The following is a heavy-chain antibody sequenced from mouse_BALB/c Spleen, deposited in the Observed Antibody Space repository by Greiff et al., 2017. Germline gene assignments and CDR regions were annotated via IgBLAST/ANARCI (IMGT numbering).Heavy chain of an antibody. D-gene: IGHD2-14*01. CDR2: IWSGGST. Sequence: VQLKESGPGLVQPSQSLSITCTVSGFSLTSYGVHWVRQSPGKGLEWLGVIWSGGSTDYNAAFISRLSISKDNSKSQVFFKMNSLQANDTAIYYCARSQNRYDGFAYWGQGTLVTVSA. J-gene: IGHJ3*01. CDR3: ARSQNRYDGFAY. CDR1: GFSLTSYG. V-gene: IGHV2-2*02.